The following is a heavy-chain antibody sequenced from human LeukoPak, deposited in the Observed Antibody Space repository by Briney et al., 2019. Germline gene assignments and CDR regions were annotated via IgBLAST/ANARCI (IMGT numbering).Heavy chain of an antibody. CDR2: IYYSGST. Sequence: SETLSLTCTVSGGSISSSSYYWGWIRQPPGKGLEWIGSIYYSGSTYYNPSLKSRVTISVDTSKNQFSLKLSSVTAADTAVYYCARETKYYDFWSGERGNYYYYYMDVWGKGTTVTVSS. CDR3: ARETKYYDFWSGERGNYYYYYMDV. D-gene: IGHD3-3*01. J-gene: IGHJ6*03. V-gene: IGHV4-39*07. CDR1: GGSISSSSYY.